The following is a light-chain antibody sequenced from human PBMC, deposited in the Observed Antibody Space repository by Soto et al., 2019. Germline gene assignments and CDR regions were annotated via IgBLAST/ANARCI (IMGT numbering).Light chain of an antibody. CDR3: QQYSSSRT. CDR1: QSVSNNY. J-gene: IGKJ1*01. Sequence: IMLTKSPGTVSLSTGERATLSCRASQSVSNNYLAWYQPKPGQDPRLLIYGASNRATGIPDRLSVSRSGTDFTLTISRLEPEDFAVYYCQQYSSSRTFGQGTKVDI. V-gene: IGKV3-20*01. CDR2: GAS.